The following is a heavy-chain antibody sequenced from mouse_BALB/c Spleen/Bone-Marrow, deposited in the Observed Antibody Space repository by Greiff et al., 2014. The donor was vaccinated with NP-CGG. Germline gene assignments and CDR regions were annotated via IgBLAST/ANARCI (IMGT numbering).Heavy chain of an antibody. J-gene: IGHJ2*01. CDR3: ARQAYYGHSDY. CDR1: GFDFSGYW. CDR2: INPDSRTI. D-gene: IGHD2-10*01. Sequence: EVQLQQSGGGLVQPGGSLKLSCAASGFDFSGYWMSWVRQAPGKGLQWIGEINPDSRTINYAPSLKDKFIISRDNAKNTLYLQMRKVRSEDTALYYCARQAYYGHSDYGGQGTTLTVSS. V-gene: IGHV4-1*02.